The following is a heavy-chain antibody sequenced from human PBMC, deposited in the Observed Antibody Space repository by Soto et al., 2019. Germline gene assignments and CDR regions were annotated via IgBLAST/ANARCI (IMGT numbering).Heavy chain of an antibody. CDR1: GVSISSRGYY. Sequence: TVSGVSISSRGYYCSWIRQFPGKGLEWIGYISYSESTDYNPSLKSRVTISADTPKNQFSLKLSSVTAADTAVYYCAGVNDYATIGYWGQGAQVTVSS. J-gene: IGHJ4*02. D-gene: IGHD4-17*01. CDR3: AGVNDYATIGY. V-gene: IGHV4-31*03. CDR2: ISYSEST.